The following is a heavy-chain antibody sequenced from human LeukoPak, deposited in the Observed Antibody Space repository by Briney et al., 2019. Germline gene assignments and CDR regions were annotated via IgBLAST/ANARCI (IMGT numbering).Heavy chain of an antibody. Sequence: GASVRVSCKASGYTFTGYYMHWVRQAPGQGLEWMGRINPNSGGTNYAQKFQGRVTMTRDTSISTAYMELSRLRSDDTAVYYCASEPQYYYDSSLRGPWGQGTLVTVSS. CDR3: ASEPQYYYDSSLRGP. J-gene: IGHJ5*02. V-gene: IGHV1-2*06. CDR2: INPNSGGT. CDR1: GYTFTGYY. D-gene: IGHD3-22*01.